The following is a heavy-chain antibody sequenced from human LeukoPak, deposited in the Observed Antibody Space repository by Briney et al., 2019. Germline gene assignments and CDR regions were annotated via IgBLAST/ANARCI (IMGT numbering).Heavy chain of an antibody. V-gene: IGHV1-2*06. CDR3: ARNHVDTGWFDP. CDR2: INPNSGGT. D-gene: IGHD5-18*01. J-gene: IGHJ5*02. Sequence: GASVKVSCKASGYTFTGYYMHWVRQAPGQGLEWMGRINPNSGGTNYAQKFQGRVTMTRDTSISTAYMELSRLRSDDTAVYYCARNHVDTGWFDPWGQGTLVTVSS. CDR1: GYTFTGYY.